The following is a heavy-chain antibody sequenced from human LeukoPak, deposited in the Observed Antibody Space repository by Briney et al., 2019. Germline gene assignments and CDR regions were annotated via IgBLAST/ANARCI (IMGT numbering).Heavy chain of an antibody. D-gene: IGHD4-17*01. J-gene: IGHJ6*04. V-gene: IGHV1-69*13. Sequence: SVKVSCKASGGTFSSYAISWVRQAPGQGLEWMGGIIPIFGTANYAQKFQGRVTITADESTSTAYMELSSLRSEDTVVYYCARDQGSTVTYGMDVWGKGTTVTVSS. CDR2: IIPIFGTA. CDR1: GGTFSSYA. CDR3: ARDQGSTVTYGMDV.